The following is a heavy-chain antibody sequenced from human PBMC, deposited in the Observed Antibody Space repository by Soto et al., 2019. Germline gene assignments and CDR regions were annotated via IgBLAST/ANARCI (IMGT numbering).Heavy chain of an antibody. D-gene: IGHD3-10*01. V-gene: IGHV4-4*02. CDR1: GGSISSSNW. Sequence: PSETLSLTCGVSGGSISSSNWWSWVRQPPGQGLEWIGEIYHSGSTNYNPSLMSRLTISVDRSKNQLSLKLRSVTAADTAVYYCTRDMIYGSERSHYYYAMDVWGRGTTVTVSS. CDR3: TRDMIYGSERSHYYYAMDV. CDR2: IYHSGST. J-gene: IGHJ6*02.